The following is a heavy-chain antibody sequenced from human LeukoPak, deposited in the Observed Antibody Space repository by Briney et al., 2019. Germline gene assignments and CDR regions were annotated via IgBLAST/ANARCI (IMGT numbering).Heavy chain of an antibody. CDR1: GFTFSSYA. Sequence: GGSLRLSCAASGFTFSSYAMHWVRQAPGKGLEWVAVISYDGSNKYYADSVKGRFTISRDNSKNTLHLQMNSLRAEDTAVYYCARDGDYGDYALDYWGQGTLVTVSS. J-gene: IGHJ4*02. V-gene: IGHV3-30*04. CDR2: ISYDGSNK. CDR3: ARDGDYGDYALDY. D-gene: IGHD4-17*01.